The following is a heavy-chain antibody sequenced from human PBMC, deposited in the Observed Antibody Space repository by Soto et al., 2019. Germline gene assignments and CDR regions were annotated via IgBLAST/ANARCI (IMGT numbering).Heavy chain of an antibody. CDR3: AREIAARSVGSYFDY. D-gene: IGHD6-6*01. Sequence: SETLSLTCAVYGGSFSGYYWSWIRQPPGKGLEWIGEINHSGSTNYNPSLKSRVTISVDTSKNQFSLKLSSVTAADTAVYYCAREIAARSVGSYFDYWGQGTLVTSPQ. CDR1: GGSFSGYY. V-gene: IGHV4-34*01. J-gene: IGHJ4*02. CDR2: INHSGST.